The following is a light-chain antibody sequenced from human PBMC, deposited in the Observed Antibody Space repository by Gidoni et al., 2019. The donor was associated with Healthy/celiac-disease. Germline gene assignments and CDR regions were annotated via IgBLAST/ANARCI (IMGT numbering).Light chain of an antibody. V-gene: IGKV3-20*01. CDR3: QQYGGSPLT. CDR1: QSISFRY. CDR2: DAS. J-gene: IGKJ4*01. Sequence: IVLPQSPGTLSLSPGERATLSCRASQSISFRYLAWYQQKPGQAPRLLIYDASSRATGIPDRFSGSGSGTDFTLTISRLEPEDFAVYYCQQYGGSPLTFGGGTKVEIK.